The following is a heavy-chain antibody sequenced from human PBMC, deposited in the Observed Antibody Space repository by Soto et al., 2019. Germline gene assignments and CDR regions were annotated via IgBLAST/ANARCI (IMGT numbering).Heavy chain of an antibody. CDR3: ARERVTLVRGPQNWFDP. D-gene: IGHD3-10*01. CDR1: GYRFASYA. CDR2: ISAYKGNT. Sequence: QVHLVQSGGEVKKTGASVTVSCKASGYRFASYAIGWVRQAPGQGLEWVGWISAYKGNTRYAQKLQGRVTMTTDTSTSTAYMELRSLKSDDTAVYYCARERVTLVRGPQNWFDPWGQGTLVTVSS. V-gene: IGHV1-18*01. J-gene: IGHJ5*02.